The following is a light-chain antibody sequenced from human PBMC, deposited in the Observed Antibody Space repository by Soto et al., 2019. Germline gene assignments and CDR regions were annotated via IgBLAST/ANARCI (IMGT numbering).Light chain of an antibody. CDR3: HQRTKWPLT. V-gene: IGKV3-11*01. CDR1: QSISVY. J-gene: IGKJ4*01. CDR2: DAS. Sequence: TLSLSPGERASLSCRASQSISVYLAWYQQKPGQAPRLLIYDASNRATGIPARFSGSGSGTDFTLTISSLEPEDFAVYYCHQRTKWPLTFGGGTKVDIK.